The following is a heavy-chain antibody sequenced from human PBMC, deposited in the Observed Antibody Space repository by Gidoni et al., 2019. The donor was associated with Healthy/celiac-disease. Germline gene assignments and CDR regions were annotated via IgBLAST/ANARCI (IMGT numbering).Heavy chain of an antibody. CDR1: GFTFSSYS. D-gene: IGHD6-13*01. CDR2: ISSSSSTI. V-gene: IGHV3-48*01. Sequence: EVQLVESGGGLVQPAGSLRLSCAASGFTFSSYSMNWVRQAPGKGLEWVSYISSSSSTIYYADSVKGRFTISRDNAKNSLYLQMNSLRAEDTAVYYCARDKAAAGQNPDYWGQGTLVTVSS. J-gene: IGHJ4*02. CDR3: ARDKAAAGQNPDY.